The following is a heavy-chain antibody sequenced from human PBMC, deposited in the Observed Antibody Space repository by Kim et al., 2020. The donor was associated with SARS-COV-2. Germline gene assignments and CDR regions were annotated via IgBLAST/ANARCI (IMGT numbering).Heavy chain of an antibody. Sequence: IYYADCVEGRFTISRDNAKNSLFLQMNSLRDEDTAVYYCVRDRMGGAFDMWGQGTMVTVSS. V-gene: IGHV3-48*02. D-gene: IGHD3-16*01. CDR2: I. CDR3: VRDRMGGAFDM. J-gene: IGHJ3*02.